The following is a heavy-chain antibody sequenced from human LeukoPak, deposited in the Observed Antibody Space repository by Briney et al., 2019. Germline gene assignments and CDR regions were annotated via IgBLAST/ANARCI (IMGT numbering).Heavy chain of an antibody. CDR2: IWYDGSNK. Sequence: GRSLRLSCEASGFTFTSYGMNWVRQAPGKELEWVAVIWYDGSNKYYTDSVEGRFTISRDQTKSTVYLQMNSLRAEDTAVYYCSRLGSRWSFDYWGQGALVTVSS. V-gene: IGHV3-33*01. CDR1: GFTFTSYG. D-gene: IGHD6-13*01. J-gene: IGHJ4*02. CDR3: SRLGSRWSFDY.